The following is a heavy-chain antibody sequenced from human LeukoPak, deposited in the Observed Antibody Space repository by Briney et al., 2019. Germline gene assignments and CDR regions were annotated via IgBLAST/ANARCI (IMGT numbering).Heavy chain of an antibody. V-gene: IGHV1-2*02. J-gene: IGHJ5*02. Sequence: GASVKVSCKASGYTFTGYYIHWVRQAPGQGLEWMGWINPDNGVTNYAQKFQGRVTITRDTSISTAYMELRSLRSEDTAVYYCARATVTTFNWFDPWGQGTVVTVSS. D-gene: IGHD4-17*01. CDR1: GYTFTGYY. CDR3: ARATVTTFNWFDP. CDR2: INPDNGVT.